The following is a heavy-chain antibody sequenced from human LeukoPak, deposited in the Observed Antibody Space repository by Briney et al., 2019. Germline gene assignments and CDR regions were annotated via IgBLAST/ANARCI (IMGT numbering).Heavy chain of an antibody. CDR1: GFTFSDYY. CDR2: ISSSGSTI. CDR3: ARDSRFWGPIRYFDWLPKQPPMDV. V-gene: IGHV3-11*01. J-gene: IGHJ6*03. D-gene: IGHD3-9*01. Sequence: GGSLRLSCAASGFTFSDYYMSWTRQAPGKGLEWVSYISSSGSTIYYADSVKGRFTISRDNVKNSLYLQMNSLRAEDTAVYYCARDSRFWGPIRYFDWLPKQPPMDVWGKGTTVTVSS.